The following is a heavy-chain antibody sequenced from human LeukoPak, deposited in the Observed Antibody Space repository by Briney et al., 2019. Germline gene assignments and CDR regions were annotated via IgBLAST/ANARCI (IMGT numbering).Heavy chain of an antibody. CDR3: ARHRDYVPDI. D-gene: IGHD3-16*01. Sequence: GESLKISCKGSGYTFTSFWIGWVRQMPGKGLEWMGIIYPGDSDTRYSPSFQGQVTISAAKSFSTAYLQWDSLKASDTAMYYCARHRDYVPDIWGQGTMVTVSS. J-gene: IGHJ3*02. CDR1: GYTFTSFW. CDR2: IYPGDSDT. V-gene: IGHV5-51*01.